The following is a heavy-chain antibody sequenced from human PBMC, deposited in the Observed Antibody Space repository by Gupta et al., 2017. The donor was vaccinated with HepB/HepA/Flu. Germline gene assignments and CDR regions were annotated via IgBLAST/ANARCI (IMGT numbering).Heavy chain of an antibody. CDR3: AKGDSGWYFDY. D-gene: IGHD5-12*01. CDR2: ISGSGGST. CDR1: GFTFSSNA. J-gene: IGHJ4*02. Sequence: EVQLLESGGGLVQPGGSLRLSCAASGFTFSSNAISWVRQAPGKGLEWVLAISGSGGSTYDADSVKGRFTIARDNAKNTLYLKMKSMRAEDTAVYYGAKGDSGWYFDYGGQGTMVTVSS. V-gene: IGHV3-23*01.